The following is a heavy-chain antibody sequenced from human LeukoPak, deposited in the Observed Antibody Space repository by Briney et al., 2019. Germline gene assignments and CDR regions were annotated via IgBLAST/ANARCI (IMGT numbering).Heavy chain of an antibody. CDR2: INPNSGDT. D-gene: IGHD5-18*01. Sequence: ASVTVSCKASGYTFTGYYMHWLRQAPGQGLEWMGWINPNSGDTNYAQKLQDRVTMTRGTSISTAYMELGWLRSDDTAVYYCARDNVDTAMVNYFDYWGQGTLVSVSS. CDR3: ARDNVDTAMVNYFDY. V-gene: IGHV1-2*02. CDR1: GYTFTGYY. J-gene: IGHJ4*02.